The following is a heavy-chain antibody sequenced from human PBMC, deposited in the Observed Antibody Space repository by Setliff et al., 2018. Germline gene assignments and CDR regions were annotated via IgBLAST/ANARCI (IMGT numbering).Heavy chain of an antibody. V-gene: IGHV4-4*07. CDR3: ARGITYYYHMDP. CDR2: IHSSGTT. Sequence: PSETLSLTCTISGGSINNYYWNWIRQSADKGLEWIGRIHSSGTTNYNPSLKSRATISIDKSKNHFSLRVTSVTAADTAVYFCARGITYYYHMDPWGTGTTVTVSS. CDR1: GGSINNYY. D-gene: IGHD3-10*01. J-gene: IGHJ6*03.